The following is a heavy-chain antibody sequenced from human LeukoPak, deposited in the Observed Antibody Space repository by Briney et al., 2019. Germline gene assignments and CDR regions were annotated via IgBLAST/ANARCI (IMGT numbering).Heavy chain of an antibody. CDR1: GFSFSNNY. Sequence: PGGSLRLSCAASGFSFSNNYMSWVRQAPGKGLEWVSVFYSGGTIRYAESVRDRFIISRDVSKNILYLQMNSLRAEDTAVYYCVRDPHNSGSGRYFEDWGRGNLVTVSP. V-gene: IGHV3-66*01. CDR2: FYSGGTI. D-gene: IGHD3-10*01. CDR3: VRDPHNSGSGRYFED. J-gene: IGHJ4*02.